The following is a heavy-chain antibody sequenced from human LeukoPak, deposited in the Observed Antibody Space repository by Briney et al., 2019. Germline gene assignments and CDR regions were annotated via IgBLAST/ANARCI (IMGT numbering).Heavy chain of an antibody. J-gene: IGHJ4*02. D-gene: IGHD2-15*01. CDR2: IYPGDSDT. Sequence: GESLKISCKGSGYSFTSYWIGWVRQMPGKGLEWMGIIYPGDSDTRYSPSFQGQVTISADKSISTAYLRWSSLKASDTAMYYCARLSPFCRIKGDGTCYSDYWGQGTLVTVSS. CDR3: ARLSPFCRIKGDGTCYSDY. V-gene: IGHV5-51*01. CDR1: GYSFTSYW.